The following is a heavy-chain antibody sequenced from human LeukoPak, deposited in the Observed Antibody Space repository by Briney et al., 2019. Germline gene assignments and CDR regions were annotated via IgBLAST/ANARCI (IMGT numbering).Heavy chain of an antibody. CDR2: IYYSGST. CDR1: GGSISSYY. Sequence: SEALSLTCTVSGGSISSYYWSWIRQPPGKGLEWIGYIYYSGSTNYNPSLKSRVTISVDTSKNQFSLKLSSVTAADTAVYYCARDLARGSGLFNWFDPWGQGTLVTVSS. CDR3: ARDLARGSGLFNWFDP. D-gene: IGHD3-10*01. J-gene: IGHJ5*02. V-gene: IGHV4-59*01.